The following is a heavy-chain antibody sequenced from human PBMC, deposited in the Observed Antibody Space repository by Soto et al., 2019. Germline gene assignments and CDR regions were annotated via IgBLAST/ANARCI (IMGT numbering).Heavy chain of an antibody. J-gene: IGHJ3*02. CDR1: GGSIRSYY. CDR2: IYHSGST. V-gene: IGHV4-30-2*01. CDR3: ARDHGDGYNYDAFDI. D-gene: IGHD5-12*01. Sequence: SETLSITCNVSGGSIRSYYWSWIRQPPGKGLEWIGYIYHSGSTYYNPSLKSRVTISVDRSKNQFSLKLSSVTAADTAVYYCARDHGDGYNYDAFDIWGQGTMVTVSS.